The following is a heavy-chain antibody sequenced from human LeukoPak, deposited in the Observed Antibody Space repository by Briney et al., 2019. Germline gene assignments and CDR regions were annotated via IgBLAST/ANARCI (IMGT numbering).Heavy chain of an antibody. Sequence: GESLKISCEGSGYSFTSYWIGWVRQMPGKGLEWMGIIYPSDSETVYSPSFQGQVTISADKSISTAYLSWSTLKASDTAIYYCARPLYCSEFTCFSLDPWGQGTLVTVSS. CDR2: IYPSDSET. D-gene: IGHD2-15*01. J-gene: IGHJ5*02. CDR1: GYSFTSYW. V-gene: IGHV5-51*01. CDR3: ARPLYCSEFTCFSLDP.